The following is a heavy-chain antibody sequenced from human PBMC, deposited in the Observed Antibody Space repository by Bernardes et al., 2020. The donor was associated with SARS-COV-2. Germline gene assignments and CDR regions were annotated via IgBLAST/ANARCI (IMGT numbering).Heavy chain of an antibody. Sequence: SETLSLTCTVSGGSISSYYWSWIRQPPGKGLEWIGYIYYSGSTNYNPSLKSRVTISVDTSKNQFSLKLSSVTAADTAVYYCARSMEGYTSGWYHDYWGQGTLVPLSS. CDR1: GGSISSYY. CDR3: ARSMEGYTSGWYHDY. V-gene: IGHV4-59*01. J-gene: IGHJ4*02. CDR2: IYYSGST. D-gene: IGHD6-19*01.